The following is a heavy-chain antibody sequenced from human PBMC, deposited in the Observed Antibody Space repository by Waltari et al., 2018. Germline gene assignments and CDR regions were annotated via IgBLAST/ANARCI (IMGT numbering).Heavy chain of an antibody. D-gene: IGHD3-3*01. V-gene: IGHV4-39*01. CDR1: GGSISSSSYY. CDR2: IYYRGST. Sequence: QLQLQESGPGLVKPSETLSLTCTVSGGSISSSSYYWGWIRQPPGKGLEWIGSIYYRGSTYYNPSLESRVTISVDTSKNQFSLKLSSVTAADTAVYYCARHRFTAITIFGRYGMDVWGQGTTVTVSS. CDR3: ARHRFTAITIFGRYGMDV. J-gene: IGHJ6*02.